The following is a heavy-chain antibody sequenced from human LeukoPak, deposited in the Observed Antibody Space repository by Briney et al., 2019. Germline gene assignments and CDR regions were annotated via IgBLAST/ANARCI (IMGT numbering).Heavy chain of an antibody. CDR2: IGTTSGAI. Sequence: GGSLRLSCAASGFTVSSNYMSWVRQAPGKGLEWVSYIGTTSGAIYYADSVKGRFTVSRDSAKNSLYLQMNSLRAEDTAVYYCARFRTWGDKAFDYWGQGTLVTVSS. D-gene: IGHD2-21*02. CDR3: ARFRTWGDKAFDY. CDR1: GFTVSSNY. J-gene: IGHJ4*02. V-gene: IGHV3-48*01.